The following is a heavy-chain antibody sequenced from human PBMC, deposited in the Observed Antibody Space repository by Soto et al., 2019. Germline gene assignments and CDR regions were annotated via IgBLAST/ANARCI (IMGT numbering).Heavy chain of an antibody. V-gene: IGHV3-30-3*01. CDR3: ARPLWRDDYNWGYFDL. CDR1: GFTFSSYA. D-gene: IGHD4-4*01. CDR2: ISYDGSNK. Sequence: QVQLVESGGGVVQPGRSLRLSCAASGFTFSSYAMHWVRQVPGKGLEWVAVISYDGSNKYYADSVKGRFTISRDNSKNXLYRQMSSLRAEDTAVYYCARPLWRDDYNWGYFDLWGRGTLVTVSS. J-gene: IGHJ2*01.